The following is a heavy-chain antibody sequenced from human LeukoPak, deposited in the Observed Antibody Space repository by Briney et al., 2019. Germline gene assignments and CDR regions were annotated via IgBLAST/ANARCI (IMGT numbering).Heavy chain of an antibody. J-gene: IGHJ3*02. D-gene: IGHD1-14*01. CDR1: GFTFSNYA. V-gene: IGHV3-23*01. Sequence: GGSLRLSCAASGFTFSNYAMNWVRQAPGKGLEWVAVLIGSSGATDYADSVKGRFTISRDNSKNTLFLQMNSLRAEDTAVYYCASGRFDAFDIWGQGTMVTVSS. CDR3: ASGRFDAFDI. CDR2: LIGSSGAT.